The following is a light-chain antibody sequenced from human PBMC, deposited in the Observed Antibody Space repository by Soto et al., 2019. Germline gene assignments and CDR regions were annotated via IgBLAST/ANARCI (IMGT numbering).Light chain of an antibody. V-gene: IGKV3-20*01. Sequence: EIVLTQSPGTLALSPGERATLSCRASESVYNDYLAWYQQKPGQAPRLLIYGASSRATGIPDRFSGSGSGTDFTLTISRLEPEDFAVYYCLQYGSSPRTFGQGTKVEI. CDR3: LQYGSSPRT. CDR2: GAS. CDR1: ESVYNDY. J-gene: IGKJ1*01.